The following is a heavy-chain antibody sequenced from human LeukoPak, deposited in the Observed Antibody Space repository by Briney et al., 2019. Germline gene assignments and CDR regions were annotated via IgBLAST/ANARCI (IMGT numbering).Heavy chain of an antibody. Sequence: PSETLSLTCTVSGGSISSYYWSWIRQPPGKGLEWIGYIYYSGSTNYNPSLKSRVTISVDTSKNQFSLKLSSVTAADTAVYYCARARDWGSSYYYYYYMDVWGKGTTVTISS. D-gene: IGHD7-27*01. CDR3: ARARDWGSSYYYYYYMDV. V-gene: IGHV4-59*01. CDR1: GGSISSYY. J-gene: IGHJ6*03. CDR2: IYYSGST.